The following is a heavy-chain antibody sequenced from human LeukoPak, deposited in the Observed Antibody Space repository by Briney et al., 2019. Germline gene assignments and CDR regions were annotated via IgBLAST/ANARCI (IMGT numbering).Heavy chain of an antibody. Sequence: ASVKVSCKASGYTFTGYYMHWVRQAPGQGLEWMGWINPNSGGTNYAQKFQGRVTMTRDTSISTAYMELSRLRSDDTAVYYCARELPLGNYYFDYWGQGTLVTVSS. V-gene: IGHV1-2*02. D-gene: IGHD7-27*01. CDR1: GYTFTGYY. J-gene: IGHJ4*02. CDR3: ARELPLGNYYFDY. CDR2: INPNSGGT.